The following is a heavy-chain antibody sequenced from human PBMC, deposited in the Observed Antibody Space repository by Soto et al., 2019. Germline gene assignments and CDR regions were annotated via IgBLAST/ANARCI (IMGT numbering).Heavy chain of an antibody. CDR1: GYTFTSYG. Sequence: ASVKVSCKASGYTFTSYGTSWVRQAPGQGLEWMGWISAYNGNTNYAQKLQGRVTMTTDTSTSTAYMELRSLRSDDTAVYYCAREGLLWFGDSRKAFDIWGQGTMVTVSS. V-gene: IGHV1-18*01. D-gene: IGHD3-10*01. CDR2: ISAYNGNT. J-gene: IGHJ3*02. CDR3: AREGLLWFGDSRKAFDI.